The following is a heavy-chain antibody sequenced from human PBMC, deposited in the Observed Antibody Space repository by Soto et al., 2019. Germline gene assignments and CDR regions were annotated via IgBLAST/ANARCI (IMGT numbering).Heavy chain of an antibody. CDR1: GGSISSSSYY. J-gene: IGHJ5*02. Sequence: SETLSLTCTVSGGSISSSSYYWGWIRQPPGKGLEWIGSIYYSGSTYYNPSLKSRVTISVDTSKNQFSLKLSSVTAADTAVYYCARRWYYYGSGSTTNKNWFDPWGQGTLVTVSS. D-gene: IGHD3-10*01. V-gene: IGHV4-39*07. CDR2: IYYSGST. CDR3: ARRWYYYGSGSTTNKNWFDP.